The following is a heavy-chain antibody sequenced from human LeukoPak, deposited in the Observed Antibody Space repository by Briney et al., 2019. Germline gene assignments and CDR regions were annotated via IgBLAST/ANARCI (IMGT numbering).Heavy chain of an antibody. J-gene: IGHJ4*02. CDR2: ISYSGTTI. CDR3: ARYRMTAYYFDY. Sequence: PGGSLRLSCAASGFTFSDYYMSWIRQAPGKGLEWLSYISYSGTTIYYADSVMGRFTISRDDAKNSLYLQVNSLRAEDTAVYYCARYRMTAYYFDYWGQGTLVTVSS. D-gene: IGHD2-21*02. V-gene: IGHV3-11*01. CDR1: GFTFSDYY.